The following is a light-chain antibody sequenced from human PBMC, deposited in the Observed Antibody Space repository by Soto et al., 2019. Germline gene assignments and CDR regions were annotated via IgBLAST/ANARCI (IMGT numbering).Light chain of an antibody. J-gene: IGKJ3*01. CDR3: QQCNRYSFA. CDR2: AAS. V-gene: IGKV1-5*03. Sequence: IQMTQSPSTMSESVGDRVTITCRASQTISSWLAWYQQKPGKAPKLLIYAASTLKSGVSSRFSGSGSGTDFTLTISSLQPDDFATYYCQQCNRYSFAFGLGTKVDIK. CDR1: QTISSW.